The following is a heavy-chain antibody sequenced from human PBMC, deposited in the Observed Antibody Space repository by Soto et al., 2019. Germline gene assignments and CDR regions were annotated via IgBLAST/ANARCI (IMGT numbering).Heavy chain of an antibody. CDR3: ARVGMDIVANLDY. CDR1: GYTFTSYA. V-gene: IGHV1-18*01. J-gene: IGHJ4*02. D-gene: IGHD5-12*01. CDR2: ISAYNGNT. Sequence: ASVKVSCKASGYTFTSYAMHWVRQAPGQRLEWMGWISAYNGNTNYAQKLQGRVTMTTDTSTSTAYMELRSLRSDDTAVYYCARVGMDIVANLDYWGQGTLVTVSS.